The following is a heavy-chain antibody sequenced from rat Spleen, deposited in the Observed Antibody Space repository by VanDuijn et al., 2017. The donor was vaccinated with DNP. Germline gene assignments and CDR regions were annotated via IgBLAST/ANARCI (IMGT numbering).Heavy chain of an antibody. J-gene: IGHJ4*01. CDR2: ITSSGGST. CDR1: GFTFSDYY. D-gene: IGHD4-3*01. V-gene: IGHV5-25*01. Sequence: EVQLVESGGGLVQPGRSLKLSCAASGFTFSDYYMAWVRQAPTKGLQWVASITSSGGSTYYPDSVKGRFTISRDNAKNTLYLQMNSLRSEDTATYYCARRFRDTRAMDAWGQGISVTVSS. CDR3: ARRFRDTRAMDA.